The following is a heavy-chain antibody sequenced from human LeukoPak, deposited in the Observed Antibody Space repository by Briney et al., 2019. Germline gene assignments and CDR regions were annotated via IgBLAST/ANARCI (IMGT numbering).Heavy chain of an antibody. CDR1: GFTFSSYG. J-gene: IGHJ3*02. Sequence: GRSLRLSCAASGFTFSSYGMHWVRQAPGKGLEWVAVISYDGTNKYYADSVQGRFTTSRDNSKNTVYVQMNSLRAEDTALYYCARALDRDAFDIWGQGTMVTVSS. CDR2: ISYDGTNK. D-gene: IGHD2-2*03. CDR3: ARALDRDAFDI. V-gene: IGHV3-30*03.